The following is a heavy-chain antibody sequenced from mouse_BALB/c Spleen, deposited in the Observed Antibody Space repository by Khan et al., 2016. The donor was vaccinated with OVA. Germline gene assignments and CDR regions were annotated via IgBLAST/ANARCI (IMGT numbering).Heavy chain of an antibody. CDR3: VRDGAYHRNDGWFAY. V-gene: IGHV1-4*01. CDR1: GYTFTSYT. J-gene: IGHJ3*01. D-gene: IGHD2-14*01. CDR2: INPSNGYT. Sequence: VQLQESGAELARPGASVKMSCKASGYTFTSYTIHWIKLRPGQGLEWIGFINPSNGYTNYNQKFKVKATLTADKSSTTVYMQLSSLTSDDSAVYNCVRDGAYHRNDGWFAYWGQGTLVTVSA.